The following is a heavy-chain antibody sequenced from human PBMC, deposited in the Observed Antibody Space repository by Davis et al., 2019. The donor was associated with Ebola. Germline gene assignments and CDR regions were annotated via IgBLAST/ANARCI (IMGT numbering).Heavy chain of an antibody. Sequence: GESLKISCTASGYSFTSYWISWVRQLPGKGLEWMGRIDPSDSYTNYTPSFQGHVTISADKSISTAYLQWSSLKAPDTAMYYCARQGPSGSYFDYWGQGTLVTVSS. CDR3: ARQGPSGSYFDY. CDR2: IDPSDSYT. J-gene: IGHJ4*02. D-gene: IGHD1-26*01. CDR1: GYSFTSYW. V-gene: IGHV5-10-1*01.